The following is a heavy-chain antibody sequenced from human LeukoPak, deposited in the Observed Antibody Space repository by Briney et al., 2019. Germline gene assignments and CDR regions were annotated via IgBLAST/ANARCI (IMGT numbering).Heavy chain of an antibody. CDR2: ISSSSSYI. D-gene: IGHD3-10*01. V-gene: IGHV3-21*01. CDR3: ARGKVGELDY. Sequence: GGSLRLSCAASGFTFRSYSMNWVRQAPGKGLEWVSSISSSSSYIYYADAVKGRFTISRDNAKNSLYLQMNSLRAEDTAVYYCARGKVGELDYWGQGTLVTVSS. CDR1: GFTFRSYS. J-gene: IGHJ4*02.